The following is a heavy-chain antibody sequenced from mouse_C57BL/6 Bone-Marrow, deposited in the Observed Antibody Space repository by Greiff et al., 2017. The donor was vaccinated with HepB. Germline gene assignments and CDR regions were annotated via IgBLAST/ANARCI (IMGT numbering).Heavy chain of an antibody. Sequence: VQLKESGPELVKPGASVKISCKASGYAFSSSWMNWVKQRPGKGLEWIGRIYPGDGDTNYNGKFKGKATLTADKSSSTAYMQLSSLTSEDSAVYFCARSDTTVVANFDYWGQGTTLTVSS. J-gene: IGHJ2*01. V-gene: IGHV1-82*01. CDR1: GYAFSSSW. CDR2: IYPGDGDT. CDR3: ARSDTTVVANFDY. D-gene: IGHD1-1*01.